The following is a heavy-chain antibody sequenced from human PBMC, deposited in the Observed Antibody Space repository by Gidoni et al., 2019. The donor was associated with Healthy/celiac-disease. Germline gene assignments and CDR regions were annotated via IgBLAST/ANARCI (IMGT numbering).Heavy chain of an antibody. CDR1: GFPFSSYA. CDR3: AKDYDSSGYYYSLFDY. J-gene: IGHJ4*02. V-gene: IGHV3-23*01. Sequence: EVQLLESGGGLVQPGGSLRLSCAASGFPFSSYAMSWVRQAPGKGLEWVSAISGSGGSTYYADSVKGRFTISRDNSKNTLYLQMNSLRAEDTAVYYCAKDYDSSGYYYSLFDYWGQGTLVTVSS. CDR2: ISGSGGST. D-gene: IGHD3-22*01.